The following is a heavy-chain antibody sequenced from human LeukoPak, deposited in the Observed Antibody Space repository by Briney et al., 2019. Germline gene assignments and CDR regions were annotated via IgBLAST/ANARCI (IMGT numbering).Heavy chain of an antibody. CDR3: ARDPPFIAAAGTFNY. V-gene: IGHV1-2*02. CDR2: INPNSGGT. D-gene: IGHD6-13*01. CDR1: GYTFTDYY. J-gene: IGHJ4*02. Sequence: ASVKVSCKASGYTFTDYYMHWVRQAPGQGLEWMGWINPNSGGTNYAQKFQGRVTMTRDTSISTAYMELSRLRSDDTAVYYCARDPPFIAAAGTFNYWGQGTLVTVSS.